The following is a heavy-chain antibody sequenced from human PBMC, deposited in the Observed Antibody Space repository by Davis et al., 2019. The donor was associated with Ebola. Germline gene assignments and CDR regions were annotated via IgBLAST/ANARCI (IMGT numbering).Heavy chain of an antibody. CDR2: ISYDDSNK. CDR1: GFTFSTYA. CDR3: ARDEYSSPPS. D-gene: IGHD6-13*01. J-gene: IGHJ4*02. Sequence: GESLKISCAVSGFTFSTYAMHWVRQAPGKGLEWVAVISYDDSNKYYADSVKGRFTISRDNSKNTLYLQMNSLRAEDTAVYYCARDEYSSPPSWGQGTLVTVSS. V-gene: IGHV3-30-3*01.